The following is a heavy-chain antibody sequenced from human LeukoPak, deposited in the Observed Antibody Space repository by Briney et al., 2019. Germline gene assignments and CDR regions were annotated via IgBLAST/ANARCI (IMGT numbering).Heavy chain of an antibody. V-gene: IGHV3-21*01. D-gene: IGHD1-7*01. CDR1: GFTFNTYT. Sequence: PGGSLRLSRAASGFTFNTYTMNWIRQAPGKGLEWVSSISSGSGYIYYADSVKGRFTISRDNAKNSLYLQMNSLRVEDTAVYYCARAHNWKYGTFDYWGQGTLVTVSS. J-gene: IGHJ4*02. CDR2: ISSGSGYI. CDR3: ARAHNWKYGTFDY.